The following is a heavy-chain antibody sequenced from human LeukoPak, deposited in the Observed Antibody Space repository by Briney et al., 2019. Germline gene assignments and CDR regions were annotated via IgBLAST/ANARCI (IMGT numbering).Heavy chain of an antibody. CDR2: ISSSSSYI. CDR3: ARDKYCTDGVCTNWFDP. D-gene: IGHD2-8*01. V-gene: IGHV3-21*01. Sequence: PGGSLRLSCAASGFTFSSYSMNWVRQAPGMGLEWVSSISSSSSYIYYADSVKGRFTISRDNAKNSMYLQMNSLRAGDTAVYYCARDKYCTDGVCTNWFDPWGQGTLVTVSS. CDR1: GFTFSSYS. J-gene: IGHJ5*02.